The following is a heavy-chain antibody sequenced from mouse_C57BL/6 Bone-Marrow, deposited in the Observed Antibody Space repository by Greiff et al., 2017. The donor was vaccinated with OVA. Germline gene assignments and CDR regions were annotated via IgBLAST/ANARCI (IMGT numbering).Heavy chain of an antibody. J-gene: IGHJ4*01. CDR1: GYAFSSSW. Sequence: QVQLKESGPELVKPGASVKISCKASGYAFSSSWMNWVKQRPGKGLEWIGRIYPGDGDTNYNGKFKGKATLTADKSSSTAYMQLSSLTSEDSAVYFCARGSYDGYPYAMDYWGQGTSVTVSS. D-gene: IGHD2-3*01. V-gene: IGHV1-82*01. CDR3: ARGSYDGYPYAMDY. CDR2: IYPGDGDT.